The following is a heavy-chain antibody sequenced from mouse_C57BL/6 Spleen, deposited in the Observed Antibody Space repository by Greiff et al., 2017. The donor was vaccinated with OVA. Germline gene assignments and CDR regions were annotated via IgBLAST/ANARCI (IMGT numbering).Heavy chain of an antibody. D-gene: IGHD3-2*02. CDR3: ARSGSSGPYYAMDY. Sequence: QVQLQQPGAELVRPGSSVKLSCKASGYTFTSYWMHWVKQRPIQGLEWIGNIDPSDSETHYNQKFKDKATLTVDKSSSTAYMQLSSLTSEDSAVYYCARSGSSGPYYAMDYWGQGTSVTVSS. J-gene: IGHJ4*01. V-gene: IGHV1-52*01. CDR1: GYTFTSYW. CDR2: IDPSDSET.